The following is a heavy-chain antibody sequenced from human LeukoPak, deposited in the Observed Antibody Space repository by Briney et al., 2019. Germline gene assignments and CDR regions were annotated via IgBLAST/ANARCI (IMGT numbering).Heavy chain of an antibody. CDR3: ARGDSSRGWRSDYRSYYFDY. J-gene: IGHJ4*02. CDR1: GGSISSYY. Sequence: SETLSLTCTVSGGSISSYYWSWIRQPPGKGLEGIGYIYYSGSTNYNPSLKSRVTISVDTSKNQFSLKLSSVTAADTAVYYCARGDSSRGWRSDYRSYYFDYWGQGTLVTVSS. V-gene: IGHV4-59*01. D-gene: IGHD3-10*01. CDR2: IYYSGST.